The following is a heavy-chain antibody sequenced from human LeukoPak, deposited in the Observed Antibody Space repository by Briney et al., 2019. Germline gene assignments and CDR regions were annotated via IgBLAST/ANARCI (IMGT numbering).Heavy chain of an antibody. D-gene: IGHD1-20*01. CDR1: GYTFTSFY. Sequence: ASVKVSCEASGYTFTSFYIHWVRQAPGQGLEWMGIINPSGGSTTYAQRFQGRVTMTTDTSTSTVYMELSSLRSEDTAVYYCARRYDWHDDAFDIWGQGTMVTVSS. CDR2: INPSGGST. CDR3: ARRYDWHDDAFDI. J-gene: IGHJ3*02. V-gene: IGHV1-46*01.